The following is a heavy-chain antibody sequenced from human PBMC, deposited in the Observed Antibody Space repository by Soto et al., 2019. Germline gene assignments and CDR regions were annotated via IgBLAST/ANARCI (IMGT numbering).Heavy chain of an antibody. V-gene: IGHV1-18*01. Sequence: QVHLVQXGXEVRXPGXSVKVSCKGSGYTFTSYGIAWVRQAPGQGLEWMGWISAHNDNTNYAQKVQGRVTVTRDTSTSTAYMELRNLRSDDTAVYYCARGRYGDYWGQGALVTVSS. J-gene: IGHJ4*02. CDR3: ARGRYGDY. CDR1: GYTFTSYG. CDR2: ISAHNDNT. D-gene: IGHD1-1*01.